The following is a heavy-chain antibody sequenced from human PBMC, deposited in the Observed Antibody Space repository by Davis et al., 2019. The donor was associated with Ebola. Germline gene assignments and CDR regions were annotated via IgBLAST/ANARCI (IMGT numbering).Heavy chain of an antibody. D-gene: IGHD5-24*01. CDR1: GFTLSSYS. CDR2: ISGSGGST. V-gene: IGHV3-23*01. CDR3: AGSDGSYYYYGMDV. J-gene: IGHJ6*02. Sequence: GGSLRLSCAASGFTLSSYSMSWVRQAPGKGLEWVSAISGSGGSTYYADSVKGRFTISRDNSKNTLYLQMNSLRAEDTAVYYCAGSDGSYYYYGMDVWGQGTTVTVSS.